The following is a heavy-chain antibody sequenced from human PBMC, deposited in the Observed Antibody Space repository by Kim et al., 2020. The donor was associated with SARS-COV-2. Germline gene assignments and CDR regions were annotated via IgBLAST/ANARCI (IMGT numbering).Heavy chain of an antibody. CDR3: ARVLAYSSSSVFCLDP. D-gene: IGHD6-6*01. CDR2: IYHSGST. J-gene: IGHJ5*02. Sequence: SETLSLTCAVSDGSISKNNWWNWVRQSPGKGLEWIGEIYHSGSTNYNPSLKSRVTISVDKSKNQFSLNLRSVTAADTAVYYCARVLAYSSSSVFCLDPWGPGILVTVSS. CDR1: DGSISKNNW. V-gene: IGHV4-4*02.